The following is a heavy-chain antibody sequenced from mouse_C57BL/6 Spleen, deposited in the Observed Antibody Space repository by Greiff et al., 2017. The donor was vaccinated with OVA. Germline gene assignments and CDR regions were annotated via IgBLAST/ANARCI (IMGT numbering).Heavy chain of an antibody. V-gene: IGHV1-52*01. CDR1: GYTFTSYW. D-gene: IGHD1-1*01. Sequence: VQLQQPGAELVRPGSSVKLSCKASGYTFTSYWMNWVKQRPIQGLEWIGDIDPSDSDTHYNQKFKDKATLTVDKSSSTAYMQLSSLTSEASAVYYCARGVITTVVATWNWYFDVWGTGTTVTVSS. J-gene: IGHJ1*03. CDR3: ARGVITTVVATWNWYFDV. CDR2: IDPSDSDT.